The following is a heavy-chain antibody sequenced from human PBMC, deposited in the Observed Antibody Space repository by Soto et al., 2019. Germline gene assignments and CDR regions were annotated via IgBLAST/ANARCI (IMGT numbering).Heavy chain of an antibody. Sequence: PSETLSLTCAVSGGSISSSNWWSWVRQPPGKGLEWIGEIYHSGSTNYNPSPKSRVTISVDKSKSQFSLKLSSVTAADTAVYYCARERGGYCSSTSCYTAHAFDIWGQGTMVTVSS. CDR2: IYHSGST. CDR3: ARERGGYCSSTSCYTAHAFDI. D-gene: IGHD2-2*02. J-gene: IGHJ3*02. V-gene: IGHV4-4*02. CDR1: GGSISSSNW.